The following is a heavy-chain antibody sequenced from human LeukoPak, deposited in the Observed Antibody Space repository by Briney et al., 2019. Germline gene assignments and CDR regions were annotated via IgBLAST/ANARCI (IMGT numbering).Heavy chain of an antibody. CDR3: AKDRFLEWLYDY. V-gene: IGHV3-23*01. J-gene: IGHJ4*02. Sequence: GGSLRLSCVASGFTFSSYAMRWVRQAPGKGLEWVSAISGSGGSTYYADSVKGRFTISRDNSKNTLYLQMNSLRAEDTAVYYCAKDRFLEWLYDYWGQGTLVTVSS. D-gene: IGHD3-3*01. CDR2: ISGSGGST. CDR1: GFTFSSYA.